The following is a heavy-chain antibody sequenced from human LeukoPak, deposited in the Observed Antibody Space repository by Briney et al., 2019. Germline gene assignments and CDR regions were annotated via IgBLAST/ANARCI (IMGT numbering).Heavy chain of an antibody. CDR3: ARASPNIYDSSAPPVNIFDI. Sequence: SETLSLTCTVSGGSISSSSYYWGWIRQPPGKGLEWIGSIYYSGSTYYNPSLKSRVTISVDTSKNQFSLKLSSVTAADTAVYYCARASPNIYDSSAPPVNIFDIWGQGTMVTVSS. D-gene: IGHD3-22*01. CDR1: GGSISSSSYY. J-gene: IGHJ3*02. V-gene: IGHV4-39*07. CDR2: IYYSGST.